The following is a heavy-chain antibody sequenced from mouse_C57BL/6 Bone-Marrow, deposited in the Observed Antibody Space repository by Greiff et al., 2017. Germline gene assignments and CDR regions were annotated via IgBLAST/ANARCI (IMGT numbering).Heavy chain of an antibody. Sequence: QVQLQQPGAELVMPGASVKLSCKASGYTFTSYWMHWVKQRPGQGLEWIGEIDPTDSYTNYNQKFKGKSTLTVDKSSSTAYMQLSSLTSEDSAVYYGAREGFITTVPFAYWGQGTLVTVSA. D-gene: IGHD1-1*01. CDR3: AREGFITTVPFAY. V-gene: IGHV1-69*01. J-gene: IGHJ3*01. CDR2: IDPTDSYT. CDR1: GYTFTSYW.